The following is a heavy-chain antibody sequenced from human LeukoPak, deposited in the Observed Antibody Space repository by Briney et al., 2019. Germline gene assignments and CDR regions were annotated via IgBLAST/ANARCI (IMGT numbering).Heavy chain of an antibody. J-gene: IGHJ4*02. D-gene: IGHD3-10*01. CDR1: GFTFSSYA. Sequence: KTGGSLRLSCAASGFTFSSYAMSWIRQPPGKGLEWIGEINHSGSTNYNPSLKSRVTISVDTSKNQFSLKLSSVTAADTAVYYCARGRYYYGSGSYYNAQLFDYWGQGTLVTVSS. CDR3: ARGRYYYGSGSYYNAQLFDY. CDR2: INHSGST. V-gene: IGHV4-34*01.